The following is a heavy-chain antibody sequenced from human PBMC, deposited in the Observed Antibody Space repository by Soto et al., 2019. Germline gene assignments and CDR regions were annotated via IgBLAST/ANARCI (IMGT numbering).Heavy chain of an antibody. Sequence: SETLSLTCTVSGGSISSYYWSWIRQPPGKGLEWIGYIYYSGSTNYNPSLKSRVTISVDTSKNQFSLKLSSVTAADTAVYYCAREKPYSSSWYHDYWGQGTLVTVS. J-gene: IGHJ4*02. CDR1: GGSISSYY. CDR2: IYYSGST. CDR3: AREKPYSSSWYHDY. V-gene: IGHV4-59*12. D-gene: IGHD6-13*01.